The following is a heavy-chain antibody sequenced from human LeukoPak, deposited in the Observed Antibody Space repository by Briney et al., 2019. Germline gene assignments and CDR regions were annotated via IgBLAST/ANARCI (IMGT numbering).Heavy chain of an antibody. CDR2: ISWNSGSI. V-gene: IGHV3-9*03. CDR3: AKGDSSSSPFLDY. J-gene: IGHJ4*02. D-gene: IGHD6-6*01. CDR1: GFTFDDYA. Sequence: GRSLRLSCAASGFTFDDYAMHWVRQAPGKGLEWVSGISWNSGSIGYADSVKGRFTISRDNAKNSLYLQMNSLRAEDMALYYCAKGDSSSSPFLDYWGQGTLVTVSS.